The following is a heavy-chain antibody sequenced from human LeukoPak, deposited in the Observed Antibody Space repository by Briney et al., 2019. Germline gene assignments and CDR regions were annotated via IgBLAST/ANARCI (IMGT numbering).Heavy chain of an antibody. CDR1: GDSISSGDYY. D-gene: IGHD3-10*01. Sequence: SQTLPLTCTVSGDSISSGDYYWSWIRQPPGKGLEWIGYIYYSGSTYYNPSLKSRVTISVDTSKNQFSLKLSSVTAADTAVYYCARASYYYGSGSHDYWGQGNLVTVSS. CDR2: IYYSGST. V-gene: IGHV4-30-4*01. J-gene: IGHJ4*02. CDR3: ARASYYYGSGSHDY.